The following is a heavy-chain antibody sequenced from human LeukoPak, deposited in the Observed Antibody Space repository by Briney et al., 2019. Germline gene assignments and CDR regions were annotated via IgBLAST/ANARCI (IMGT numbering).Heavy chain of an antibody. Sequence: GGSLRLSCAASGFTFDDYAMHWVRQAPGKGVEWVSGISWNSGSIGYADSVKGRFTISRDNAKNSLYLQMNSLRVEDTALYYCARESLVDYNFYYMDVWGKGTTVTVSS. CDR1: GFTFDDYA. D-gene: IGHD1-26*01. CDR3: ARESLVDYNFYYMDV. CDR2: ISWNSGSI. J-gene: IGHJ6*03. V-gene: IGHV3-9*01.